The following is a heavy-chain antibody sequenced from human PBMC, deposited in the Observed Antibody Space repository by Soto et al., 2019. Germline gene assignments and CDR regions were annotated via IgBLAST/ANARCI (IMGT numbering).Heavy chain of an antibody. J-gene: IGHJ5*02. D-gene: IGHD3-22*01. CDR3: VLSSGSLSGFDP. CDR2: INPSGDTT. V-gene: IGHV1-46*01. CDR1: GYTFTSYY. Sequence: QVQLVQSGAEVKKPGASLKVSCEASGYTFTSYYVNWVRQAPGHGLEWLGIINPSGDTTNYARKFQGRVTMTRDTSTNTVYIELSSLRSDDTAVYFCVLSSGSLSGFDPWGQGTLVTVSS.